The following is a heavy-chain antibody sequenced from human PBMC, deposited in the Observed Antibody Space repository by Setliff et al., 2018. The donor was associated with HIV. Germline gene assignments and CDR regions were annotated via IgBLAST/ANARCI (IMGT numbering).Heavy chain of an antibody. V-gene: IGHV4-39*01. D-gene: IGHD3-22*01. J-gene: IGHJ3*02. Sequence: PSETLSLTCTVSGGSISSSIYYWGWIRQPPGKGLEWIGNIFYSGSTYYNPSLKSRVTISVDTSKNQFSLRLSSVTAADSAVYYCARHASRINMIVVVPDVFDMWGQGTMVTVSS. CDR2: IFYSGST. CDR3: ARHASRINMIVVVPDVFDM. CDR1: GGSISSSIYY.